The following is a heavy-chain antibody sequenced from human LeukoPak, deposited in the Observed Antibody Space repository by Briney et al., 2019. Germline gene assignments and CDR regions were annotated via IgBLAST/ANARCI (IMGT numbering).Heavy chain of an antibody. V-gene: IGHV3-23*01. CDR3: ARIHNLGILAHFDY. CDR1: GFTFTTYA. CDR2: ISGSGAYT. Sequence: GGSLRLSCAASGFTFTTYAMTWVRQAPGKGLEWVSTISGSGAYTFYADSVKGRFTISRDNSKNTLYLQMNSLKAEDTAVYYCARIHNLGILAHFDYWGQGTLVTVSS. D-gene: IGHD1-1*01. J-gene: IGHJ4*02.